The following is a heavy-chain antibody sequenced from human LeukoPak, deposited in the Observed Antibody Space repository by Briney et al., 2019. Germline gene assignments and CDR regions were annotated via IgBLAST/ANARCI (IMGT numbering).Heavy chain of an antibody. Sequence: SETLSLTCTVSGGSISSYYWSWIRQPPGKGLEWIGYIYYSGSTNYNPSLKSRVTISVDTSKNQFSLKLSSVTAADTAVYYCARQDHKGSSWVFDPWGQGTLVTVSS. CDR2: IYYSGST. CDR1: GGSISSYY. D-gene: IGHD6-13*01. J-gene: IGHJ5*02. V-gene: IGHV4-59*01. CDR3: ARQDHKGSSWVFDP.